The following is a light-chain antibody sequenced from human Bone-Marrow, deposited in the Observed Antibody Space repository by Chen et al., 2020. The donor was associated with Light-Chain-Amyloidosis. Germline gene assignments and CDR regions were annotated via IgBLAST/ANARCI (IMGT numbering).Light chain of an antibody. Sequence: SYVLTQPPSVSVAPGQTARISCGGNSIESKFVHWYQQKAGHAPVLVFYETYDRPSGIPERFSGSNSGSTATLIISRVEAGDESDYYCQVWDSNNDRPVFGGGSKLTVL. CDR1: SIESKF. CDR2: ETY. V-gene: IGLV3-21*02. CDR3: QVWDSNNDRPV. J-gene: IGLJ3*02.